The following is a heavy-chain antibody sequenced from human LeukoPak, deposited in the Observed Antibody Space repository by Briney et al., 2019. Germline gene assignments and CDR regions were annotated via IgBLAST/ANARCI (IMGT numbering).Heavy chain of an antibody. CDR3: VNKPAGFDP. D-gene: IGHD1-14*01. J-gene: IGHJ5*02. Sequence: PGGSLRLSCAASGFTFSTSALGWVRQAPGKGLEWVSSINPSGGSIYYADFVKGRFIISRDNSKSTLYLQMNSLRAEDTAVYYCVNKPAGFDPWGQGTLVTVSS. CDR1: GFTFSTSA. CDR2: INPSGGSI. V-gene: IGHV3-23*01.